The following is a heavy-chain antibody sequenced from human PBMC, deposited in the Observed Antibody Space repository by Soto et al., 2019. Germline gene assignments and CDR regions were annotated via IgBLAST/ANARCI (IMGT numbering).Heavy chain of an antibody. J-gene: IGHJ6*02. Sequence: EVQLVESGGGLVKPGGSLRLSCAGSGFTFRSYNMNWVRQAPGKGLEWVATISGRSDYIFYAASVQGRFTISRDNAKNSLYLQLNSLRAEDTAVFYCARGITRTNVVGVYYYYYGMDVWGQGTTVTVSS. CDR2: ISGRSDYI. CDR1: GFTFRSYN. CDR3: ARGITRTNVVGVYYYYYGMDV. V-gene: IGHV3-21*02. D-gene: IGHD2-2*01.